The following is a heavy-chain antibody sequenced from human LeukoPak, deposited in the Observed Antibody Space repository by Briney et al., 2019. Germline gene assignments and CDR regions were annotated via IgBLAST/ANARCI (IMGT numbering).Heavy chain of an antibody. D-gene: IGHD1-26*01. CDR3: GKNRYSGSLSPFDI. CDR1: GLTFSSSW. Sequence: GGSLRLSCAVSGLTFSSSWMDWVRQAPGKGLEWVASINPDGNKKYSADSVKGRFTISRDNSKNTLYLQMNSLRAEDTAVYYCGKNRYSGSLSPFDIWGQGTMVTVSS. V-gene: IGHV3-7*03. CDR2: INPDGNKK. J-gene: IGHJ3*02.